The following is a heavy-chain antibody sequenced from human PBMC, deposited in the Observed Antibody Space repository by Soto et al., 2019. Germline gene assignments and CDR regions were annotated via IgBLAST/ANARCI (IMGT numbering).Heavy chain of an antibody. CDR1: GFSLSTSGMC. Sequence: GSGPTLVNPTHTLTLTCTFSGFSLSTSGMCVSWIRQPPGKALEWLALIDWDDDKYYSTPLKTRLTISKDTSKNQVVLTMTNMDPVDTATYYCARIDYDILTGYYGAVAYWGQGTLVTVSS. CDR2: IDWDDDK. D-gene: IGHD3-9*01. CDR3: ARIDYDILTGYYGAVAY. J-gene: IGHJ4*02. V-gene: IGHV2-70*01.